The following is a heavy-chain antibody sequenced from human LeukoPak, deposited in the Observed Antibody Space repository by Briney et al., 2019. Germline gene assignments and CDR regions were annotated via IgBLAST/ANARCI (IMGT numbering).Heavy chain of an antibody. D-gene: IGHD3-16*01. CDR1: GFTVSSTY. J-gene: IGHJ4*02. Sequence: PGGSLRLSCAASGFTVSSTYMSWVRQAPGKGLEWVSVIYSGGNTYYAEFVKGRFTISRDNSKNTVYLQVNSLRAEDTAVYYSARLPRGDYWGQGTLVTVSS. CDR2: IYSGGNT. CDR3: ARLPRGDY. V-gene: IGHV3-53*01.